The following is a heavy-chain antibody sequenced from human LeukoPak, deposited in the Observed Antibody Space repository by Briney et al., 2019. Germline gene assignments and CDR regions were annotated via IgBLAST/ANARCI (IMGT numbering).Heavy chain of an antibody. CDR1: GYSISSGYY. V-gene: IGHV4-38-2*02. J-gene: IGHJ4*02. CDR2: IYHSGST. D-gene: IGHD3-22*01. Sequence: SETLSLTCTVSGYSISSGYYWGWIRQPPGKGLEWIGRIYHSGSTYYNPSLKSRVTISVDTSKNQFSLKLSSVTAADTAVYYCARGYYDSSGYSTAHFDYWGQGTLVTVSS. CDR3: ARGYYDSSGYSTAHFDY.